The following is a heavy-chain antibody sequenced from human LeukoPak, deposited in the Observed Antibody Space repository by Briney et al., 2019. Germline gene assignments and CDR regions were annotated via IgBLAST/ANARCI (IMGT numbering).Heavy chain of an antibody. D-gene: IGHD5-12*01. CDR3: ARGVDIVATGDWFDP. Sequence: ASVKVSCKASGYTFTSYDINWVRQATGQGLEWMGWMNPNSGNTGYAQKFQGRVTITRNTSISTAYMELSSLRSEDTAVYYCARGVDIVATGDWFDPWGQGILVTVSS. J-gene: IGHJ5*02. CDR1: GYTFTSYD. CDR2: MNPNSGNT. V-gene: IGHV1-8*03.